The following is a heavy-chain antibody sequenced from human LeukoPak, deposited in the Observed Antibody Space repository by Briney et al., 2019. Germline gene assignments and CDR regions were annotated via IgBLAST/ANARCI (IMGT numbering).Heavy chain of an antibody. CDR3: AKDSPSVYAIPGVAFDI. D-gene: IGHD2-8*01. Sequence: GGSLRLSCAASGFTFSSYGMHWVRQAPGKGLEWVAFIRYDGSNKYYADSVKGRFTISRDNSKNTLYLQMNSLRAEDTAVYYCAKDSPSVYAIPGVAFDIWGQGTMVTVSS. CDR2: IRYDGSNK. V-gene: IGHV3-30*02. J-gene: IGHJ3*02. CDR1: GFTFSSYG.